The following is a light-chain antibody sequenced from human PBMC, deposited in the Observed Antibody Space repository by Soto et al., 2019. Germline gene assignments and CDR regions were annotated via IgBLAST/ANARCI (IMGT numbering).Light chain of an antibody. Sequence: QSVLTQPPSVSGAPGQRVTISCTGSSSNIGAAYDVHWYQHLPGAAPKLLIYGNSNRPSGVPDRFSGSKSGTSASLAITGLQAEDEADYYCQSYDSSLSGWVFGGGTKVTVL. CDR1: SSNIGAAYD. CDR3: QSYDSSLSGWV. CDR2: GNS. J-gene: IGLJ3*02. V-gene: IGLV1-40*01.